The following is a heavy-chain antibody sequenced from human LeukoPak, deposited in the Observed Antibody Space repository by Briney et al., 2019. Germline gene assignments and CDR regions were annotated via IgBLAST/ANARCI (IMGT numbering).Heavy chain of an antibody. V-gene: IGHV4-59*01. CDR3: ARDRKVRGVRYFDY. CDR1: GGSISSYY. D-gene: IGHD3-10*01. J-gene: IGHJ4*02. CDR2: IYYSGST. Sequence: SETLSLTCTVSGGSISSYYWSWIRQPPGKGLEWIGYIYYSGSTNYNPSLKSRVTISVDTSKNQFSLKLSSVTAADTAVYYCARDRKVRGVRYFDYWGQGTLVTVAS.